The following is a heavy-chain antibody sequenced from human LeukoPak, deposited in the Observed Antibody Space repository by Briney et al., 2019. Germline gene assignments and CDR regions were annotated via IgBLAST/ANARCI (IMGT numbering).Heavy chain of an antibody. CDR3: ARDHRPIDY. J-gene: IGHJ4*02. CDR2: ISYDGSNK. V-gene: IGHV3-30*03. CDR1: GFTFSSYG. Sequence: QSGGSLRLSCAASGFTFSSYGMHWVRQAPGKGLEWVAVISYDGSNKYYADSVKGRFTISRDNSKNTLYLQMNSLRAEDTAVYYCARDHRPIDYWGQGTLVTVSS.